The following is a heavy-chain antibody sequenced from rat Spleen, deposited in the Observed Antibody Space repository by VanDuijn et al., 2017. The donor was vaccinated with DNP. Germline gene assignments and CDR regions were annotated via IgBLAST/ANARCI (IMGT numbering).Heavy chain of an antibody. CDR3: AGRPPPTRGPFDY. CDR2: ISYDGSST. J-gene: IGHJ2*01. V-gene: IGHV5-29*01. Sequence: EVQLVESGGGLVQPGRSMKLSCAASGFTFSNYGMAWVRQAPTKGLEWVATISYDGSSTYYRDSVKGRFIISRNNAKSTLYLQMASLRSDDTATYYCAGRPPPTRGPFDYWGQGIMVTVSS. CDR1: GFTFSNYG. D-gene: IGHD1-4*01.